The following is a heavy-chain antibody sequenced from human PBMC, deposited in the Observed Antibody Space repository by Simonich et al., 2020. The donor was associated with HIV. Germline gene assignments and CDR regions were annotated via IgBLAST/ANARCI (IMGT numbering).Heavy chain of an antibody. V-gene: IGHV3-9*01. CDR1: GFTFDDYA. CDR2: ISWNSGSI. J-gene: IGHJ4*02. Sequence: EVQLVESGGGLVQPGRSLRLSCAASGFTFDDYAMHWVRQTTGKGLVWVSGISWNSGSIAYADSVKGRFTISRDNAKNSLYLQMNSLRPEDTALYYCARLTIAATGTGFDCWGQGTLVTVSS. D-gene: IGHD6-13*01. CDR3: ARLTIAATGTGFDC.